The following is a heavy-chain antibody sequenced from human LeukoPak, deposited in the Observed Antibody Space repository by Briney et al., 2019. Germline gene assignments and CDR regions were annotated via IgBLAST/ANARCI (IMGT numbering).Heavy chain of an antibody. V-gene: IGHV3-30*03. CDR2: ISYDGGSK. Sequence: SGGSLRLSCAASGFTFSSYDMRWVRQAPGKGLEWVTLISYDGGSKYYGDSVKGRFTISRDNFKNTLYLQMTSLRVEDTAVYYCATNARRPHHYYMDVWGKGTTVTVSS. CDR3: ATNARRPHHYYMDV. CDR1: GFTFSSYD. J-gene: IGHJ6*03. D-gene: IGHD1-14*01.